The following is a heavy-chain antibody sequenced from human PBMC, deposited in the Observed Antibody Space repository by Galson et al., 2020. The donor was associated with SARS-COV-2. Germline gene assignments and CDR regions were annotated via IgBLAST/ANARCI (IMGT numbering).Heavy chain of an antibody. CDR2: ISAYNGNT. D-gene: IGHD4-17*01. J-gene: IGHJ4*02. Sequence: GESLKISCKASGYTFTSYGISWVRQAPGQGLEWMGWISAYNGNTNYAQKLQGRVTMTTDTSTSTAYMELRSLRSDDTAVYYCAREPNGDQFDYWGQGTLVTFSS. V-gene: IGHV1-18*01. CDR1: GYTFTSYG. CDR3: AREPNGDQFDY.